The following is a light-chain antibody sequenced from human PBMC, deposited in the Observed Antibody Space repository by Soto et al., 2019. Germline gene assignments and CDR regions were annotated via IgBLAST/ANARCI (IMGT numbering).Light chain of an antibody. V-gene: IGLV2-8*01. CDR1: SSDVGGYNY. J-gene: IGLJ1*01. Sequence: QSVLTQPPSASGSPGQSVTISCTGTSSDVGGYNYVSWYQQYPGKAPQLVIYEVNKRPSGVPDRFSGSKSGSTASLTVSELQAEDEADYYCSSYVGTKSYVFGTGTKVTVL. CDR3: SSYVGTKSYV. CDR2: EVN.